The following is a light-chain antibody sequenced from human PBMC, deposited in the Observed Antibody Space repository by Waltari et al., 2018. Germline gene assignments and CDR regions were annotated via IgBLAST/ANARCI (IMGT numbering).Light chain of an antibody. CDR3: QQYYRSRT. CDR1: QSVLYNSNDKNY. J-gene: IGKJ1*01. Sequence: DIVMTQSPDSLAVSLGERATINCNSSQSVLYNSNDKNYLAWYQQKPGQPPKLLIYWASTREAGVPDRFSGSWSGADFTLTISSLQAEDVAVYYCQQYYRSRTFGQGTKVEIK. CDR2: WAS. V-gene: IGKV4-1*01.